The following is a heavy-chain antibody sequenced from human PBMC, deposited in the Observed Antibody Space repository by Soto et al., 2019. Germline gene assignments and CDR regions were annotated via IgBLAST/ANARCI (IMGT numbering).Heavy chain of an antibody. CDR1: GFTFSSYA. J-gene: IGHJ4*02. CDR2: ISGSGGST. D-gene: IGHD4-17*01. V-gene: IGHV3-23*01. CDR3: AKKSDYGDLGHFDY. Sequence: EVQLLESGGGLVQPGGSLRLSCAASGFTFSSYAMSWVRQAPGKGLECVSAISGSGGSTYYADSVKGRFTISRDNSKNTLYLQMNSLRAEDTAVYYCAKKSDYGDLGHFDYWGQGPLVTVSA.